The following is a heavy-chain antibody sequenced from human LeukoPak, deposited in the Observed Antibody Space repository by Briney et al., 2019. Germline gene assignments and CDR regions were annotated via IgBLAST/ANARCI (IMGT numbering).Heavy chain of an antibody. Sequence: ASVKVSCKASGYTFTSYDINWVRQATGQGLEWMGWMNPNSGNTGYAQKFQGRVTITRNTSISTAYMELSSLRSEDTAVYYCARGWSLSYYDSSGYYYWGQGTLVTVSS. CDR3: ARGWSLSYYDSSGYYY. CDR1: GYTFTSYD. CDR2: MNPNSGNT. V-gene: IGHV1-8*03. D-gene: IGHD3-22*01. J-gene: IGHJ4*02.